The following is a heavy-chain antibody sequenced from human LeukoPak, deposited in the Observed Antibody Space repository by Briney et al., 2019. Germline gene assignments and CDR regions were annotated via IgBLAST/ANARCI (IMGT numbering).Heavy chain of an antibody. Sequence: SETLSLTCTVSGGSISSSSYYWGWIRQPPGKGLEWIGGIYYSGSTYYNPSLKSRVTISLDTSKNQFSLKLSSVTAADTAVYYCARQGFGSSYFDYWGQGTLVTVSS. J-gene: IGHJ4*02. CDR2: IYYSGST. CDR1: GGSISSSSYY. V-gene: IGHV4-39*07. CDR3: ARQGFGSSYFDY. D-gene: IGHD3-16*01.